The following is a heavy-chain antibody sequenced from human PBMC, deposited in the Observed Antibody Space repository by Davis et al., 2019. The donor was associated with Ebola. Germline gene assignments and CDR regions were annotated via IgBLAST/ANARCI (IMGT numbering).Heavy chain of an antibody. V-gene: IGHV1-69*13. D-gene: IGHD4-23*01. Sequence: AASVKVSCKASGGTFSNYAISWVRQAPGQGLEWMGGITPMFGTANYAQRFQGRVTITADEFTSTAYMELSSLRSEDTAVYYCARGYGGNFYYYYGMDVWGRGTTVTVSS. J-gene: IGHJ6*04. CDR3: ARGYGGNFYYYYGMDV. CDR2: ITPMFGTA. CDR1: GGTFSNYA.